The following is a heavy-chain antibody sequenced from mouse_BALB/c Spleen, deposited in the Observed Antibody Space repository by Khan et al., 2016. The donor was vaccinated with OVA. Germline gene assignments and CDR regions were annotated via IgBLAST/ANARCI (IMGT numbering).Heavy chain of an antibody. V-gene: IGHV5-12-1*01. D-gene: IGHD2-3*01. Sequence: EVELVESGGGLVRPGGSLKLSCAASAFDFSYYDMSWVRQTPERRLEWVAYISSGGGGTSYPDTVKGRFTISSDNAKNTLYLQMSSLKSEDTAIYYCARGYYYFDYWGQGTTLTVAS. J-gene: IGHJ2*01. CDR1: AFDFSYYD. CDR2: ISSGGGGT. CDR3: ARGYYYFDY.